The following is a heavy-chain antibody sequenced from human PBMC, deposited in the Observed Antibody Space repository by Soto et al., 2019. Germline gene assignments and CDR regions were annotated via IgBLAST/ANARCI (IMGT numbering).Heavy chain of an antibody. CDR3: ARAPPRGIADTGTWGYGMDV. D-gene: IGHD6-13*01. CDR2: ISYDGSNK. J-gene: IGHJ6*02. V-gene: IGHV3-30-3*01. CDR1: GFSFSSYS. Sequence: GGSLRLSCTASGFSFSSYSLHWVRQTPGKGLEWVAVISYDGSNKYYADSVKGRFTVSRDSPKNTLFLQMNSLKPEDTAVYYCARAPPRGIADTGTWGYGMDVCGQGTTVTVSS.